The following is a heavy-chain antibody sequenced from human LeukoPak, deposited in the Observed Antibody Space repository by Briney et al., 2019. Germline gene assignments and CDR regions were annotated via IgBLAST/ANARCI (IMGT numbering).Heavy chain of an antibody. CDR3: AKLIVASDY. D-gene: IGHD2/OR15-2a*01. V-gene: IGHV3-23*01. CDR2: ISGSGGST. CDR1: GFTFSSYA. Sequence: GGSLRLSCAASGFTFSSYAMSWVRQAPGKGLEWVSGISGSGGSTYYADSVKGRFTISRDNSKNTLYLQVNSLRAEDTAIYFCAKLIVASDYWGQGTLVTVSS. J-gene: IGHJ4*02.